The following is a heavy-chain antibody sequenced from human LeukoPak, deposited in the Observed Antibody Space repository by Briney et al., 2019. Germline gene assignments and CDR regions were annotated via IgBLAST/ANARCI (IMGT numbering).Heavy chain of an antibody. Sequence: GRSLRLSCAASGFTFSSYGMHWVRQAPGKGLEWVAVIWYDGSNKYYADSVKGRFTISRGNSKNTLYLQMNSLRAEDTAVYYSARGSTGYYYGSGPSLDYWGQGTLVTVSS. D-gene: IGHD3-10*01. CDR3: ARGSTGYYYGSGPSLDY. CDR2: IWYDGSNK. J-gene: IGHJ4*02. CDR1: GFTFSSYG. V-gene: IGHV3-33*01.